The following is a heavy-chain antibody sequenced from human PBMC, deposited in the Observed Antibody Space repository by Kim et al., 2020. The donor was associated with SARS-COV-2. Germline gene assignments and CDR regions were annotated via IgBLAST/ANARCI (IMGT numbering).Heavy chain of an antibody. CDR3: ARQYYYDSSGYYSY. V-gene: IGHV1-69*01. J-gene: IGHJ4*02. Sequence: AQKFQGRVTITADESTSTAYMELSSLRSEDTAVYYCARQYYYDSSGYYSYWGQGTLVTVSS. D-gene: IGHD3-22*01.